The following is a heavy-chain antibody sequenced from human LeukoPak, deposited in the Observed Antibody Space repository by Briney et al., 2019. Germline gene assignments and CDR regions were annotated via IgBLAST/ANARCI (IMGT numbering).Heavy chain of an antibody. CDR2: IYHSGST. V-gene: IGHV4-38-2*02. D-gene: IGHD3-10*01. Sequence: SETLSLTCAVSGYSISSGYYWGWIRQPPGKGLEWIGSIYHSGSTYYNPSLKSRVTISVDTSKNQFSLKLSSVTAADTAVYYCAKDRAAGVLPDAFDIWGQGTMVTVSS. CDR3: AKDRAAGVLPDAFDI. J-gene: IGHJ3*02. CDR1: GYSISSGYY.